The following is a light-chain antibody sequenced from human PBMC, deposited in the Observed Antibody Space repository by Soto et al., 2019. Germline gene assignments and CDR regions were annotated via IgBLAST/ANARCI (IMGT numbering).Light chain of an antibody. Sequence: QSVLTQSPSASASLGASVKLTCTLSSGHSSNAIAWHQQQPEKGPRYLMKLNSDGSHSKGDGIPDRFSGSSSGAERYLTISSLQSEDAADYYCQTWGTGIQVFGTGTKVTVL. J-gene: IGLJ1*01. CDR2: LNSDGSH. V-gene: IGLV4-69*01. CDR3: QTWGTGIQV. CDR1: SGHSSNA.